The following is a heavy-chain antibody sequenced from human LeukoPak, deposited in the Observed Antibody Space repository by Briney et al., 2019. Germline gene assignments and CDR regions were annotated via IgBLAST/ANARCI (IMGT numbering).Heavy chain of an antibody. V-gene: IGHV3-30*18. CDR1: GFTFSSYG. CDR2: ISYDGNNK. Sequence: GGSLRLSCAASGFTFSSYGMHWVRQAPGKGLEWVAVISYDGNNKYYAESVKGRFTISRDNSKNTLYLQMNSLRAEDTAVYYCAKSPLLWFGELLWTPFDYWGQGTLVTVSS. D-gene: IGHD3-10*01. J-gene: IGHJ4*02. CDR3: AKSPLLWFGELLWTPFDY.